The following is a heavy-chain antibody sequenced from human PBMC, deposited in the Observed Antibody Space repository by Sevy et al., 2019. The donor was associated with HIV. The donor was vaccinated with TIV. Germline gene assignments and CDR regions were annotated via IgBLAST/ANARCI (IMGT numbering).Heavy chain of an antibody. CDR3: ARSRVGSSSRGGGYYYGMDV. J-gene: IGHJ6*02. V-gene: IGHV4-30-2*01. Sequence: SETLSLTCAVSGGSISSGGYSWSWIRQPPGKGLEWIGYIYHSGSTYYNPSLRSRVTISVDRSKNQFSLKLSSVTAADTAGYYSARSRVGSSSRGGGYYYGMDVWGQGTTVTVSS. CDR1: GGSISSGGYS. D-gene: IGHD6-6*01. CDR2: IYHSGST.